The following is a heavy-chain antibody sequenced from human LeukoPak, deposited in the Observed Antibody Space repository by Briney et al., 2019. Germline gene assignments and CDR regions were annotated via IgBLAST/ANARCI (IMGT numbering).Heavy chain of an antibody. J-gene: IGHJ6*02. CDR1: GGTFSNHA. D-gene: IGHD3-22*01. V-gene: IGHV1-69*04. CDR2: IIPILGIT. Sequence: SVKVSCKASGGTFSNHAISWVRRAPGQGLEWMGRIIPILGITKYAQKFQGRVTITADKSTSTAYMELTSLRSEDTAFYYCARGWDSTGSYYYYGMDVWGQGTTVTVSS. CDR3: ARGWDSTGSYYYYGMDV.